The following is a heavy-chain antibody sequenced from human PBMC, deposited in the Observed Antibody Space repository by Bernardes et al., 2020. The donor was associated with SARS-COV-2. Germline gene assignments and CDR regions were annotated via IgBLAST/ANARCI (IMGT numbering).Heavy chain of an antibody. Sequence: SETLSLSCTVSGGSISSYYWSWIRQPPGKGLEWIGYIYYSGSTNYNPSLKSRVTLSVDTSKNQFSLKLSSVTAADTAVYYCARGMGTMVRGPPGVNWGQGTLVTVSS. V-gene: IGHV4-59*01. CDR1: GGSISSYY. D-gene: IGHD3-10*01. CDR2: IYYSGST. J-gene: IGHJ4*02. CDR3: ARGMGTMVRGPPGVN.